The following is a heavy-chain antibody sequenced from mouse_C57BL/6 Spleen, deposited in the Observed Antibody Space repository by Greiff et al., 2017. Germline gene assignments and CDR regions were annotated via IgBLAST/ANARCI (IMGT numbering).Heavy chain of an antibody. D-gene: IGHD2-1*01. V-gene: IGHV1-63*01. Sequence: QVHVKQSGAELVRPGTSVKMSCKASGYTFTNYWIGWAKQRPGHGLEWIGDIYPGGGYTNYNEKFKGKATLTADKSSSTAYMQFSSLTSEDSAIYYCARWGGNYYFDYWGQGTTLTVSS. CDR3: ARWGGNYYFDY. CDR1: GYTFTNYW. CDR2: IYPGGGYT. J-gene: IGHJ2*01.